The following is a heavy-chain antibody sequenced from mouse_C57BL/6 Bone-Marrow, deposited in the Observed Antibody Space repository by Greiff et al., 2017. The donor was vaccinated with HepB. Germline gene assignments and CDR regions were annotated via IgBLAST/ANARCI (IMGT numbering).Heavy chain of an antibody. CDR3: ARRGLGRYFDV. CDR2: IYPSDSET. J-gene: IGHJ1*03. Sequence: QVQLQQPGAELVRPGSSVKLSCKASGYTFTSYWMDWVKQRPGQGLEWIGNIYPSDSETHYNQKFKDKATLTVDKSSSTAYMQLSSLTSEDSAVYYCARRGLGRYFDVWGTGTTVTVSS. CDR1: GYTFTSYW. D-gene: IGHD3-3*01. V-gene: IGHV1-61*01.